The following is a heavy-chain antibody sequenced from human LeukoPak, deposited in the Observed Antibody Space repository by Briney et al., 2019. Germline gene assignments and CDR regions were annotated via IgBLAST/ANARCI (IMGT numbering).Heavy chain of an antibody. CDR3: AKTNGYYDL. V-gene: IGHV3-23*01. J-gene: IGHJ4*02. CDR2: ISGSGDKT. D-gene: IGHD3-22*01. CDR1: GFTFSSNG. Sequence: GGSLRLSCADSGFTFSSNGMSWVRKAPGKGLEWVSSISGSGDKTYYADSVKGRFTISRDNSKSTMYLQMNSLRAEDTAVYHCAKTNGYYDLWGQGTLVSVSS.